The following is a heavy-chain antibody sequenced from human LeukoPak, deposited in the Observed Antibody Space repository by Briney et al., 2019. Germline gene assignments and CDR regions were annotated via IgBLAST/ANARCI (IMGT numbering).Heavy chain of an antibody. CDR1: GFTFDDYA. D-gene: IGHD6-19*01. CDR3: ARSNSSGRGAFDI. J-gene: IGHJ3*02. V-gene: IGHV3-48*02. Sequence: GGSLRLSCAASGFTFDDYAMHWVRQAPGKGLEWLSYISASGTTIYYAESVKGRFNISRDNVKNSLFLQMNSLRDEDTTVYYCARSNSSGRGAFDIWGQGTMVSVSS. CDR2: ISASGTTI.